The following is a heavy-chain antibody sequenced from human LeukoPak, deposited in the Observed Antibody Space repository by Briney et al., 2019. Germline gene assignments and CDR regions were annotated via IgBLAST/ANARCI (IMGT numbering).Heavy chain of an antibody. V-gene: IGHV3-53*01. CDR1: GFTVSSNY. CDR2: IYSGGST. D-gene: IGHD3-10*01. Sequence: PGGSLRLSCAASGFTVSSNYMSWVRQAPGKGLEWVSVIYSGGSTYYADSVKGRFTISRDNSNNTMYLQMNNLRSEDTAVYFCVRDYYGSGTYQGNYYYGMDVWGHGTTVTVSS. J-gene: IGHJ6*02. CDR3: VRDYYGSGTYQGNYYYGMDV.